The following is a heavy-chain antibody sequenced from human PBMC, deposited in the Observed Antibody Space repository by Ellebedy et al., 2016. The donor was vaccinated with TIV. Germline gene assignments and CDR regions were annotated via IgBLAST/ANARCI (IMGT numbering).Heavy chain of an antibody. D-gene: IGHD2/OR15-2a*01. V-gene: IGHV1-18*01. Sequence: AASVKVSCKASGGTFSSYAISWVRQAPGQGLEWMGWISAYNGNTNYAQKLQGRVTMTTDTSTSTAYMELRSLRSDDTAVYYCARDPYLDAFDIWGQGTMVTVSS. CDR3: ARDPYLDAFDI. CDR2: ISAYNGNT. J-gene: IGHJ3*02. CDR1: GGTFSSYA.